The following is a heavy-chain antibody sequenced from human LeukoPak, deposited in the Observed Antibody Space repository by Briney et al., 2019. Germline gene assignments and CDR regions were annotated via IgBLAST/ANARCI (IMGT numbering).Heavy chain of an antibody. CDR1: GFTFSSHL. CDR3: ARDAEWSIDY. J-gene: IGHJ4*02. Sequence: PGGSLRLSCEASGFTFSSHLMRWARQAPGKGLEWVADISKDGSERNYVDSVKGRFSISRDNAKNSLYLQMNSLRADDTAVYYCARDAEWSIDYWGQGTLVTVSS. CDR2: ISKDGSER. V-gene: IGHV3-7*01. D-gene: IGHD3-3*01.